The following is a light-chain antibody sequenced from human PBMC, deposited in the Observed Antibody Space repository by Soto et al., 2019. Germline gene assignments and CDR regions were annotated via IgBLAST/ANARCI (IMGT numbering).Light chain of an antibody. CDR3: SSYAGFNTVI. CDR1: SSDVGSYNL. J-gene: IGLJ2*01. CDR2: AVT. V-gene: IGLV2-23*02. Sequence: QSVLTQPPSVSGSPGQSITISCTGTSSDVGSYNLVSWYQQHPGTAPKLMISAVTKRPAGVSSRFSGSKSGNTASLTISGLQAEDEADYYCSSYAGFNTVIFGGGTKLTVL.